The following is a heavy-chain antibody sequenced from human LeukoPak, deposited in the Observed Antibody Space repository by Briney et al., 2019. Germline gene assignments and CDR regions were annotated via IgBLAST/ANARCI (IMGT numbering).Heavy chain of an antibody. D-gene: IGHD1-26*01. CDR3: ARQGGPYNWFDP. J-gene: IGHJ5*02. Sequence: GESQKISCKGSGYSFTNYWIGWMRQMPGKGLEWMGIIYPDDSDTRYSPSFQGQVTISADKSITTAYLQWTSLKASDTAMYYCARQGGPYNWFDPWGQGTLVTVSS. V-gene: IGHV5-51*01. CDR1: GYSFTNYW. CDR2: IYPDDSDT.